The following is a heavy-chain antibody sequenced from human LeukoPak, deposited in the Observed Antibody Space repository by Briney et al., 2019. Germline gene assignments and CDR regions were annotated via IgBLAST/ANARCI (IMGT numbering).Heavy chain of an antibody. V-gene: IGHV1-2*02. CDR1: GYTFTGYY. J-gene: IGHJ4*02. D-gene: IGHD3-10*01. Sequence: ASVKVSCKASGYTFTGYYIHWVRQAPGQGLELVGWINPNSGGTDYAQKFQGRLTMTRDTSISTAYMELSSLRSDDTAVYYCARVSDNGSENFDQWGQGTLVTLSS. CDR3: ARVSDNGSENFDQ. CDR2: INPNSGGT.